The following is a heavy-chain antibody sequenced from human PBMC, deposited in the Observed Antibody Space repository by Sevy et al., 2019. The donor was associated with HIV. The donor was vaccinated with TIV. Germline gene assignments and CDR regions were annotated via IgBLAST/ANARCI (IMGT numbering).Heavy chain of an antibody. J-gene: IGHJ3*02. CDR3: AGHIAVATPDAFDI. CDR2: ISSSSSYI. V-gene: IGHV3-21*01. Sequence: GGSLRLSCAASGFTFSSYSMNWVRQAPGKGLEWVSSISSSSSYIYYADSVKGRFTISRDNAKNSLYLQMNSLRAEDTAKYYCAGHIAVATPDAFDIWGQGTMVTVSS. D-gene: IGHD6-13*01. CDR1: GFTFSSYS.